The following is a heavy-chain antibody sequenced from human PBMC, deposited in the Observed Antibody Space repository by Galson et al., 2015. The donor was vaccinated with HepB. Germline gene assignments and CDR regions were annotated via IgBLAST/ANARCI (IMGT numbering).Heavy chain of an antibody. CDR1: GFTFSNAW. V-gene: IGHV3-15*01. J-gene: IGHJ4*02. D-gene: IGHD1-7*01. CDR3: TTTTSITGTVVFDY. Sequence: SLRLSCAASGFTFSNAWMSWVRQAPGKGLEWVGRIKSKTDGGTTDYAAPVKGRFTISRDDSKNTLYLQMNSLKTEDTAAYYCTTTTSITGTVVFDYWGQGTLVTVSS. CDR2: IKSKTDGGTT.